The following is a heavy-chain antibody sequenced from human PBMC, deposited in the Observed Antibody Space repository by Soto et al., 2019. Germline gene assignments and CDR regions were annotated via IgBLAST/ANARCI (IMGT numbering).Heavy chain of an antibody. V-gene: IGHV3-72*01. CDR3: ARPHSTTYYGSYFDY. CDR1: GFTFSDHY. D-gene: IGHD3-22*01. Sequence: EVQLVESGGGLVQPGGSLRLSCAASGFTFSDHYMDWVRQVPGKGLEWVGRIRDKAHNYTTEYAASVKGRFTISRDDSKTSLYLQMNSLKTEDTAVYYCARPHSTTYYGSYFDYWGQGTLVTVSS. J-gene: IGHJ4*02. CDR2: IRDKAHNYTT.